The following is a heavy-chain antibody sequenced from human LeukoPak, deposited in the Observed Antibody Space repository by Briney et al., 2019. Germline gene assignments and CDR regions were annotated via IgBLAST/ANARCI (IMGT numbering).Heavy chain of an antibody. CDR2: ISTSSSYI. D-gene: IGHD3-10*01. J-gene: IGHJ5*02. V-gene: IGHV3-21*01. Sequence: GGSLRLSCAASGFIFSSYSMSWVRQAPGKGLEWVSFISTSSSYIYYADSVKGRFTISRDNAKNSLFLQMNSLRAEDTALYYCARDSGGARFFNWFDPWGQGALVTVSS. CDR1: GFIFSSYS. CDR3: ARDSGGARFFNWFDP.